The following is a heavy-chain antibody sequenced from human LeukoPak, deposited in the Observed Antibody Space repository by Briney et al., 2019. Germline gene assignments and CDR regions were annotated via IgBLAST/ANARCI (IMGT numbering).Heavy chain of an antibody. V-gene: IGHV3-30*18. Sequence: PGGSLRLSCAASGFTFSSYGMHWVRQAPGKGLEWVAVISYDGSNKCYADSVKGRFTISRDNSKNTLYLQMNSLRAEDTAVYYCAKEVWDGYNVDYWGQGTLVTVSS. D-gene: IGHD5-24*01. CDR3: AKEVWDGYNVDY. J-gene: IGHJ4*02. CDR2: ISYDGSNK. CDR1: GFTFSSYG.